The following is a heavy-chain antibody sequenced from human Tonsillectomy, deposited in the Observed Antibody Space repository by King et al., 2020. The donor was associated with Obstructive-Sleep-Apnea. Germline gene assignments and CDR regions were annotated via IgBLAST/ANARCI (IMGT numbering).Heavy chain of an antibody. CDR1: GFTVSSNY. CDR2: IYSGGST. CDR3: ARDRYYYGSGSYYNGYYYGMDV. J-gene: IGHJ6*02. V-gene: IGHV3-66*01. Sequence: VQLVESGGGLVQPGGSLRLSCAASGFTVSSNYMSWVRQAPGKGLEWVSVIYSGGSTYYADSVKGRFTISRDNSKNTLYLQMNSLRAEEEAVYYCARDRYYYGSGSYYNGYYYGMDVWGPGTTVTVSS. D-gene: IGHD3-10*01.